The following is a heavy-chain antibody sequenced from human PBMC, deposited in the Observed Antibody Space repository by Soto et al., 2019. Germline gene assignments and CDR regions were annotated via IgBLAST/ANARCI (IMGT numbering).Heavy chain of an antibody. CDR3: ARTNTAYNWFDL. D-gene: IGHD4-17*01. CDR1: GGTFTNYA. V-gene: IGHV1-69*01. CDR2: IIPISGAV. J-gene: IGHJ5*02. Sequence: QVQLVQSGAEVKKPGASVKVSCKASGGTFTNYAINWVRQAPGQGLEWMGGIIPISGAVNYAQKFQGRVTITADESTSTVYMARSSLRSENTAVYYCARTNTAYNWFDLWGQGTLVTVSS.